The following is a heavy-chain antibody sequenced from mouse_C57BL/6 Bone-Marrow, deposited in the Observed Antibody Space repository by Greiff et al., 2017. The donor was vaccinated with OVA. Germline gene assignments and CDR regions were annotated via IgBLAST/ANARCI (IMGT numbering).Heavy chain of an antibody. CDR3: ARSYDGYYAGYAMDY. D-gene: IGHD2-3*01. CDR2: IDPSDSYT. V-gene: IGHV1-50*01. Sequence: QVQLQQPGAKLVKPGASVKLSCKASGYTFTSYWMQWVKQRPGQGLEWIGEIDPSDSYTNYNQKFKGKATLTVDTSSSTAYMQLSSLTSEDSAVYYCARSYDGYYAGYAMDYWGQGTSVTVSS. J-gene: IGHJ4*01. CDR1: GYTFTSYW.